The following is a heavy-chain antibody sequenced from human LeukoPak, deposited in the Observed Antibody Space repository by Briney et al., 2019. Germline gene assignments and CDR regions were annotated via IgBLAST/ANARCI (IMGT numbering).Heavy chain of an antibody. CDR3: ANRLRETGGSGNYAFHY. J-gene: IGHJ4*02. CDR2: ISGSGGST. CDR1: GFTFSSYA. D-gene: IGHD1-26*01. V-gene: IGHV3-23*01. Sequence: PGGSLRLSCAASGFTFSSYAMSWVRQAPGKGLEWVSAISGSGGSTYYADSVRGRFTISRDNSKNTLSLQMNSLRAEDTAVYYCANRLRETGGSGNYAFHYWGQGTLVTVSS.